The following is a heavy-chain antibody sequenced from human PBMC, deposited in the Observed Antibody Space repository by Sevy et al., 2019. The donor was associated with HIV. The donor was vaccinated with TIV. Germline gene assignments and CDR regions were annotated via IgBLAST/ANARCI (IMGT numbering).Heavy chain of an antibody. CDR3: ARLRGSSFSSMEV. V-gene: IGHV5-51*01. J-gene: IGHJ4*02. CDR1: GYRFTNYW. CDR2: IHPGDSET. D-gene: IGHD2-2*01. Sequence: GESLKISCKGSGYRFTNYWIGWVRQMPGKGLEWMGIIHPGDSETRYSPSLQGQVTFSADRSIDTVYLQWSSLMASDSAVYYCARLRGSSFSSMEVWGQGTLVTVSS.